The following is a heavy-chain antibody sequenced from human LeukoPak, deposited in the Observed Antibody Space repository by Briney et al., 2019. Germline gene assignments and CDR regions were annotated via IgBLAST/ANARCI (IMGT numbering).Heavy chain of an antibody. Sequence: GSSVKVSCKASGGTFSRYAISWVRQAPGQGLEWMGGIIPIFGTANYAQKFQGRVTITTDESTSTAYMELSSLRSEDTAVYYCARGRVATILYYYMDVWGKGTTVTVSS. CDR2: IIPIFGTA. J-gene: IGHJ6*03. CDR3: ARGRVATILYYYMDV. V-gene: IGHV1-69*05. D-gene: IGHD5-12*01. CDR1: GGTFSRYA.